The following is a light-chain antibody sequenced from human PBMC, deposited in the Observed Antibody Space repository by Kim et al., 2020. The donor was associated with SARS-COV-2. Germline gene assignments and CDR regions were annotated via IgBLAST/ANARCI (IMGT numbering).Light chain of an antibody. J-gene: IGLJ3*02. CDR2: YDT. Sequence: APGETATITWEGNNLGSKDVNWYQQMPGQAPRLVIYYDTDRPSGIPERFSGSKFGDAATLTISGVVAGDEADYFCQVWDSSSDLRVFGGGTKVTVL. CDR1: NLGSKD. CDR3: QVWDSSSDLRV. V-gene: IGLV3-21*04.